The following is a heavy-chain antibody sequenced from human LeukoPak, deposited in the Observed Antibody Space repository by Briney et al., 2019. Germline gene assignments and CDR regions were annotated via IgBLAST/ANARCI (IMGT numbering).Heavy chain of an antibody. CDR1: GYSLTSYW. CDR2: IYPGDSDT. D-gene: IGHD3-10*01. CDR3: ARLRWVRGVIPFDP. J-gene: IGHJ5*02. Sequence: GGSLKISCKGSGYSLTSYWIGWVRQMPGKGLEWMGIIYPGDSDTRYSPSFQGQVTISADKSISTAYLQWSSLKASDTAMYYCARLRWVRGVIPFDPWGQGTLVTVSS. V-gene: IGHV5-51*01.